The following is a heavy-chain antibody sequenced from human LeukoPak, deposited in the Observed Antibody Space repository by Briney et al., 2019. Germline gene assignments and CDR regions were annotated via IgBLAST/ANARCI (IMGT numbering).Heavy chain of an antibody. D-gene: IGHD3-10*01. Sequence: PGGSLRLSCAASRFTFKNYAMHWVRQAPGQGLEWVAAISYDGSSEYYAESVKGRFTISRDNSKSTLFIQMSTLRPEDTALYYCASEGRVNAPDYWGQGTLVTVSS. CDR3: ASEGRVNAPDY. CDR1: RFTFKNYA. V-gene: IGHV3-30*14. J-gene: IGHJ4*02. CDR2: ISYDGSSE.